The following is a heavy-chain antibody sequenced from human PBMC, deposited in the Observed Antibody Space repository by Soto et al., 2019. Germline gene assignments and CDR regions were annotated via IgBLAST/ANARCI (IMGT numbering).Heavy chain of an antibody. J-gene: IGHJ5*02. CDR2: ISGSGGST. V-gene: IGHV3-23*01. CDR1: GFTFSSYA. CDR3: AKATYDFWIGGWFDP. Sequence: PGGSLRLSCAASGFTFSSYAMSWVRQAPGKGLEWVSAISGSGGSTYYADSVKGRFTISRDNSKNTLYLQMNSLRAEDTAVYYCAKATYDFWIGGWFDPWGQGTLVTVSS. D-gene: IGHD3-3*01.